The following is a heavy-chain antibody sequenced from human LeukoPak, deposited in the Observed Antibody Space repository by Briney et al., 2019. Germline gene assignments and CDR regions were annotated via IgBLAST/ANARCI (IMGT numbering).Heavy chain of an antibody. CDR3: ARDRVLGDTIGYYYGMDV. CDR2: IIPIFGTA. V-gene: IGHV1-69*01. CDR1: GGTSSSYA. Sequence: ASVKVSCKASGGTSSSYAISWVRQAPGQGLEWMGGIIPIFGTANYAQKFQGRVTITADESTSTAYMELSSLRSEDTAVYYCARDRVLGDTIGYYYGMDVWGKGTTVTVSS. D-gene: IGHD3-10*01. J-gene: IGHJ6*04.